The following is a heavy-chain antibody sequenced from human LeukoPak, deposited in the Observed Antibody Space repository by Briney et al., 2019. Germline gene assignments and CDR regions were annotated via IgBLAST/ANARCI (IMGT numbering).Heavy chain of an antibody. V-gene: IGHV3-21*01. Sequence: GGSLSLSCAASGFTFKIYSMNCVRQAPGKARECVSSISRSSSYIYYPDPVKSRFTISRDNDKNRLYLQMNSLRAEDTAVYYCARGMGDYVYYYYGMEVWGKGTTVTVSS. D-gene: IGHD4-17*01. CDR1: GFTFKIYS. CDR2: ISRSSSYI. CDR3: ARGMGDYVYYYYGMEV. J-gene: IGHJ6*04.